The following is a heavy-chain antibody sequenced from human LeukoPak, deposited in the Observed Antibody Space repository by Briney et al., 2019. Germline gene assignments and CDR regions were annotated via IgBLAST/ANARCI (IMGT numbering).Heavy chain of an antibody. CDR3: AKSRQLGIAVAGNYFDY. D-gene: IGHD6-19*01. CDR1: GFTFSSYA. CDR2: ISYDGNTK. Sequence: PGGSLRLSCAASGFTFSSYAVHWVRQAPGKGLEWVALISYDGNTKYYADSVKGRFTISRDTSKSMLYLQMNSLRGEDTAVYYCAKSRQLGIAVAGNYFDYWGQGTLVTVSS. J-gene: IGHJ4*02. V-gene: IGHV3-30-3*02.